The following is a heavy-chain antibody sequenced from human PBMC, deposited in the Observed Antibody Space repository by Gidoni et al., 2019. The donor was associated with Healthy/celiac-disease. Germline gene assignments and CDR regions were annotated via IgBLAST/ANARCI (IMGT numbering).Heavy chain of an antibody. V-gene: IGHV1-69*06. Sequence: QVQLVQSGAEVKKPGSSVKVSCKASGGTFSSYAISWVRQAPGQGLEWMGGIIPIFGTANYAQKFQGRVTITADKSTSTAYMELSSLRSEDTAVYYCARGGPPRPSGWDLVRWGAFDIWGQGTMVTVSS. CDR1: GGTFSSYA. CDR2: IIPIFGTA. J-gene: IGHJ3*02. D-gene: IGHD6-19*01. CDR3: ARGGPPRPSGWDLVRWGAFDI.